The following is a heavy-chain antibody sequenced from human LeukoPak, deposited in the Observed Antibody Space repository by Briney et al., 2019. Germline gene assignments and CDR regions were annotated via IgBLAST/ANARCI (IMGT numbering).Heavy chain of an antibody. V-gene: IGHV3-23*01. CDR1: GFTFSSYW. CDR3: ARGVGIAVAGMVFDP. Sequence: GGSLRLSCAASGFTFSSYWMSWVRQAPGKGLEWVSAISGSGGSTSYAQKFQGRVTMTRDMSTSTVYMELSSLRSEDTAVYYCARGVGIAVAGMVFDPWGQGTLVTVSS. CDR2: ISGSGGST. D-gene: IGHD6-19*01. J-gene: IGHJ5*02.